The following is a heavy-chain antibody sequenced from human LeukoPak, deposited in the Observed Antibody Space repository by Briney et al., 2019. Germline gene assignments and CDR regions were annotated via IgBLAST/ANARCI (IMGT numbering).Heavy chain of an antibody. V-gene: IGHV3-30*03. CDR3: ASEDGHNPNLGFDY. J-gene: IGHJ4*02. CDR2: ISYDGRNK. CDR1: GFSFSSYG. D-gene: IGHD5-24*01. Sequence: PGRSLRLSCAASGFSFSSYGMHWVRQAPGKGLEWVAVISYDGRNKYYADSVKGRFTISRDTSKNTLYLQMNSLRAEDTAAYYCASEDGHNPNLGFDYWGQGTLVTVSS.